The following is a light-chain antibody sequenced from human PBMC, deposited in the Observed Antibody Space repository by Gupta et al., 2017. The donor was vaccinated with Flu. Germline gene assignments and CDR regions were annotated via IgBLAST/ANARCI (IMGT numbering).Light chain of an antibody. Sequence: QSALTQPASVSGSPGQSITISCTGTSSDVGSYNLVSWYQQHPGKAPKLMVYEGSKRPSGVSNRFSGSQSGNAASLTISGLQAEDDADYYCCSYAGSGLYVFGAGTKVTVL. CDR1: SSDVGSYNL. CDR2: EGS. J-gene: IGLJ1*01. V-gene: IGLV2-23*01. CDR3: CSYAGSGLYV.